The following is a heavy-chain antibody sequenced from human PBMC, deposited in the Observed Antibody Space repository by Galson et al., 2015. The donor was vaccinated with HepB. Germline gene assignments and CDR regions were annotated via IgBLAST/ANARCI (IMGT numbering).Heavy chain of an antibody. CDR2: ISWNSGSI. J-gene: IGHJ2*01. CDR1: GFTFDDYA. Sequence: SLRLSCAASGFTFDDYAMHWVRQAPGKGLEWVSGISWNSGSIGYADSVKGRFTISRDNAKNSLYPQMNSLRAEDTALYYCARIAVAGSWYFDLWGRGTLVTVSS. CDR3: ARIAVAGSWYFDL. D-gene: IGHD6-19*01. V-gene: IGHV3-9*01.